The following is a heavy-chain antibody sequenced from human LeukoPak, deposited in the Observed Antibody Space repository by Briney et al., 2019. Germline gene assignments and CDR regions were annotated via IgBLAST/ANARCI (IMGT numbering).Heavy chain of an antibody. D-gene: IGHD4-11*01. CDR1: DFTFSSSG. CDR2: VSSSGENT. V-gene: IGHV3-23*01. CDR3: ARGSTWAADY. Sequence: GGPLRLSCAASDFTFSSSGMTWVRQAPGKGLEWVSTVSSSGENTYYADSVKGRFTISRDNSKNTLYLQMNSLGTEDTAVYYCARGSTWAADYWGQGTLVYVSS. J-gene: IGHJ4*02.